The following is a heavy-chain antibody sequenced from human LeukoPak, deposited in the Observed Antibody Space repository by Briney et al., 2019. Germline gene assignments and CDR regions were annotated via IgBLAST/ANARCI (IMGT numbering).Heavy chain of an antibody. D-gene: IGHD3-10*01. CDR1: GYTFTSYY. Sequence: GASVKVSCKASGYTFTSYYMHWVRQAPGQGLEWMGIINPSGGSTSYAQKFQGRVTMTRSTSISTAYMELSSLRSEDTAVYYCARRSGSGRNPFHIWGQGTMVTVSS. CDR3: ARRSGSGRNPFHI. V-gene: IGHV1-46*01. CDR2: INPSGGST. J-gene: IGHJ3*02.